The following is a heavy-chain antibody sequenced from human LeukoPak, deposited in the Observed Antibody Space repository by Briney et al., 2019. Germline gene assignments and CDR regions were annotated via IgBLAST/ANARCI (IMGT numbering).Heavy chain of an antibody. CDR3: ARDQGYDSSGSYYFDY. CDR1: GGSISSYY. D-gene: IGHD3-22*01. V-gene: IGHV4-59*01. CDR2: IYYSGST. J-gene: IGHJ4*02. Sequence: PSETLSLTCTVSGGSISSYYWSWIRQPPGKGLEWIGYIYYSGSTNYNPSLKSRVTISVDTSKNQFSLKLSSVTAADTAVYYCARDQGYDSSGSYYFDYWGQGTLVTVSS.